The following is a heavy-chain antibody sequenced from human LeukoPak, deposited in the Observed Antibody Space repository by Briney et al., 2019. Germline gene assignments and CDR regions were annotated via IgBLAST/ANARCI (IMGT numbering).Heavy chain of an antibody. CDR3: ARQSYDYGANGRNWFDP. J-gene: IGHJ5*02. CDR1: GGSISDYY. D-gene: IGHD4/OR15-4a*01. V-gene: IGHV4-59*08. Sequence: SETLSLTCTVSGGSISDYYWSWIRQPPGKGLEWIGYVSHSGSTNSNPALRSRVTMSVDTSKNQLSLKLTSVTAADTAVYYCARQSYDYGANGRNWFDPWGHGAQVTVSS. CDR2: VSHSGST.